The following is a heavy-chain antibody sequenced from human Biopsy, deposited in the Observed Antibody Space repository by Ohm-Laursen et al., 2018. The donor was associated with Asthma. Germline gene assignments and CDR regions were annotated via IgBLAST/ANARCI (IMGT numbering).Heavy chain of an antibody. CDR3: ARAGQCSSTSCYNPGWFDP. J-gene: IGHJ5*02. Sequence: SDTLSLTCAVYGGSFSGYYWSWIRQPPGKGLEWIGEINHSGSTNYNPSLKSRVTISVDTPKNQFSLKLSSVTAADTAVYYCARAGQCSSTSCYNPGWFDPWGQGTLVTVSS. V-gene: IGHV4-34*01. D-gene: IGHD2-2*01. CDR1: GGSFSGYY. CDR2: INHSGST.